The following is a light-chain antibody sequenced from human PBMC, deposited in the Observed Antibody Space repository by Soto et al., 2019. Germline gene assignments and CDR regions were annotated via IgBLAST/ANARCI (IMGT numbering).Light chain of an antibody. CDR1: QSVSSY. CDR2: DAS. CDR3: QQRSNWPPA. V-gene: IGKV3-11*01. Sequence: EIVLTQSPATLSLSPGERATLSCRASQSVSSYLAWYQQKPGQAPRLLIYDASNRATGIPARFSGSGSGTVFPLTISRLEPEDFAVYYCQQRSNWPPAFGQGTKVEIK. J-gene: IGKJ1*01.